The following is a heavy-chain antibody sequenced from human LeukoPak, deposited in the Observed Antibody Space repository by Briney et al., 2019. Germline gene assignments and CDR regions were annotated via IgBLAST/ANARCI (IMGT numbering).Heavy chain of an antibody. CDR2: IYYGGST. V-gene: IGHV4-59*01. D-gene: IGHD3-3*01. CDR3: ARDLGFWSGYYTYNWFDP. CDR1: GGSISSYY. Sequence: SESLSLTCTVSGGSISSYYWSWIRQPPGKGLEWIGYIYYGGSTNYNPSLKSRVTISVDTSKNQFSLKLSSVTAADTAVYYCARDLGFWSGYYTYNWFDPWGQGTLVTVSS. J-gene: IGHJ5*02.